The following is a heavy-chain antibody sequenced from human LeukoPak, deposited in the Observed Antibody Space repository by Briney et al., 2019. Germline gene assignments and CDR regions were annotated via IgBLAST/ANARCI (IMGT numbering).Heavy chain of an antibody. J-gene: IGHJ3*02. V-gene: IGHV4-34*01. CDR3: ARAPGGYCSSTSCRIYAFDI. D-gene: IGHD2-2*01. CDR1: GGSFSGYY. Sequence: SETLSLTCAVYGGSFSGYYWSWIRQPPGEGLEWIGEINHSGSTNYNPSLKSRVTISVDTSKNQFSLKLSSVTAADTAVYYCARAPGGYCSSTSCRIYAFDIWGQGTMVTVSS. CDR2: INHSGST.